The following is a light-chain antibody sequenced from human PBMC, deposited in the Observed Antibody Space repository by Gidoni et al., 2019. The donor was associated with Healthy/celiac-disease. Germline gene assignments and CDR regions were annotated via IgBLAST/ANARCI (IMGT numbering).Light chain of an antibody. Sequence: QSALTQPPSVSGSPGQSITSSCTGTSSDVGSYNLVSWYQQHPGKAPKLMLYEGSQRPSGVSNRSSGSKSGNTASLTIAGLQAEYEADYYCCSYAGSSTYNSVFGTGTKVTVL. CDR1: SSDVGSYNL. CDR2: EGS. J-gene: IGLJ1*01. CDR3: CSYAGSSTYNSV. V-gene: IGLV2-23*01.